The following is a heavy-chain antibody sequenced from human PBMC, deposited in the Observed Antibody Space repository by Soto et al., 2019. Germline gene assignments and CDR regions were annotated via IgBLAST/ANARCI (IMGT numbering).Heavy chain of an antibody. CDR3: ARDTGFRADYYDSSGYYPLDI. J-gene: IGHJ3*02. CDR2: INPNSGGT. CDR1: GYTFTGYY. V-gene: IGHV1-2*04. Sequence: ASVKVSCKASGYTFTGYYMHWVRQAPGQGLEWMGWINPNSGGTNYAQKFQGWVTMTRDTSISTAYMELSRLRSDDTAVYYCARDTGFRADYYDSSGYYPLDIWGQGTMATVSS. D-gene: IGHD3-22*01.